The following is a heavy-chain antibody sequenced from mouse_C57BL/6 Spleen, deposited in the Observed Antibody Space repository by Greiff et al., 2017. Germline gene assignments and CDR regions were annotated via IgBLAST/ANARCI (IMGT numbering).Heavy chain of an antibody. CDR2: IDPSNGGT. J-gene: IGHJ1*03. CDR1: GYTFTSYW. Sequence: VQLQQPGTELVKPGASVKLSCKASGYTFTSYWMHWVKQRPGQGLEWIGNIDPSNGGTNYNEKFKSKATLTVDKSSSTAYMQLSSLTSEDSAVXCCTREGDYYGSSYWYFDVWGTGTTVTVSS. V-gene: IGHV1-53*01. D-gene: IGHD1-1*01. CDR3: TREGDYYGSSYWYFDV.